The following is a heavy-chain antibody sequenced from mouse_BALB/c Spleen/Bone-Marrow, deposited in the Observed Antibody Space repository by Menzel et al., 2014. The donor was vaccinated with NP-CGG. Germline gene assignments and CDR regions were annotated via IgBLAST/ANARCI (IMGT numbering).Heavy chain of an antibody. CDR1: GFTFSSYG. J-gene: IGHJ2*01. CDR3: ARDGSSYEGNYFDY. CDR2: INSNGGST. Sequence: EVKLVESGGGLVQPGGSLKLSCAASGFTFSSYGMSWVRQTPDKRLELVATINSNGGSTYYPDSVKGRFTISRDNAKNTLYPQMSSLKSEDTAMYYCARDGSSYEGNYFDYWGQGTTLTVSS. V-gene: IGHV5-6-3*01. D-gene: IGHD1-1*01.